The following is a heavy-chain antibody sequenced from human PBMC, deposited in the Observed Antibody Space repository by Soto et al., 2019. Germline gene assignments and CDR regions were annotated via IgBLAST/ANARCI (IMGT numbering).Heavy chain of an antibody. D-gene: IGHD2-15*01. CDR2: ISYDGSNK. CDR3: ARDPWAVVKAAGGMDV. J-gene: IGHJ6*02. Sequence: LRLSCAASGFTFSSYAMHWVRQAPGKGLEWVAVISYDGSNKYYADSVKGRFTISRDNSKNTLYLQMNSLRAEDTAVYYCARDPWAVVKAAGGMDVWGQGTTVTVSS. CDR1: GFTFSSYA. V-gene: IGHV3-30-3*01.